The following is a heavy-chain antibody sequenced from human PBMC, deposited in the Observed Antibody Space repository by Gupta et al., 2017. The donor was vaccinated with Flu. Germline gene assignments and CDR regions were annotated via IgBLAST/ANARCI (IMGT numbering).Heavy chain of an antibody. Sequence: MGIIYPGDSDTRYNPSFQGQVTISADKSISTAYLQWSSLKASDTAMYYCARHDSGGYRKGFWGQGTLVTVSS. V-gene: IGHV5-51*01. CDR3: ARHDSGGYRKGF. J-gene: IGHJ4*02. CDR2: IYPGDSDT. D-gene: IGHD3-22*01.